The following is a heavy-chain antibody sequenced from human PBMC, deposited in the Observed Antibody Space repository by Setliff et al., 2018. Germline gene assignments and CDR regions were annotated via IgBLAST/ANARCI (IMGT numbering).Heavy chain of an antibody. D-gene: IGHD1-7*01. CDR1: GGTFNTYG. Sequence: GASVKVSCKASGGTFNTYGITWVRQAPAQGLEWMGGIIPGLGILDYAQKFQDRVTITADRSTSTAYMELSSLRSEDTAVYYCASRTHPHVLTGITQGGGWWYYYYMDVWGKGTTVTVSS. CDR3: ASRTHPHVLTGITQGGGWWYYYYMDV. CDR2: IIPGLGIL. J-gene: IGHJ6*03. V-gene: IGHV1-69*10.